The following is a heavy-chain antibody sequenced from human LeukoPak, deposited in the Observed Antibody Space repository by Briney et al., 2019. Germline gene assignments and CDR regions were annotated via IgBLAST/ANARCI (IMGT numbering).Heavy chain of an antibody. D-gene: IGHD1-1*01. Sequence: SETLSLTCTVSGGSISSYYWSWIRQPPGKGLEWIGYIYYSGSTNYNPSLTSRVTISVDTSKNQFSLKLNSVTAADTAVYYCARGNWNEMWAFDIWGQGTMVTVSS. CDR3: ARGNWNEMWAFDI. J-gene: IGHJ3*02. CDR1: GGSISSYY. CDR2: IYYSGST. V-gene: IGHV4-59*01.